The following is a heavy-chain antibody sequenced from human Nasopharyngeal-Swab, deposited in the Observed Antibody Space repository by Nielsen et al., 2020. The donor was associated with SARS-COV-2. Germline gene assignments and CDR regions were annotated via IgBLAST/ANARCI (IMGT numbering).Heavy chain of an antibody. CDR3: ASQDSSAYYYVFNY. CDR2: IRYDGSDY. D-gene: IGHD3-22*01. J-gene: IGHJ4*02. V-gene: IGHV3-30*02. CDR1: GFTFSSYA. Sequence: GESLKISCAASGFTFSSYAMNWVRQAPGKGLEWVAFIRYDGSDYYYADSVEGRFTISRDNSKNTLYLQLNSLRAEDTAVYYCASQDSSAYYYVFNYWGQGTLVTVSS.